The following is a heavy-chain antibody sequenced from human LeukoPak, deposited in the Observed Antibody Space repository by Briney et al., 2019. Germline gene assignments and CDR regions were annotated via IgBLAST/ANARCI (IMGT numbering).Heavy chain of an antibody. CDR1: GGTVNNFA. Sequence: ASVKVSCKVAGGTVNNFAISWVRQAPGQGLEWRGGLSPVLATYAQKFQGGVTITADESTDTVYMELGSLTSEDTATYFCARDREISARPGGWFDPWGQGTLVTVSS. CDR3: ARDREISARPGGWFDP. J-gene: IGHJ5*02. CDR2: LSPVLA. V-gene: IGHV1-69*13. D-gene: IGHD6-6*01.